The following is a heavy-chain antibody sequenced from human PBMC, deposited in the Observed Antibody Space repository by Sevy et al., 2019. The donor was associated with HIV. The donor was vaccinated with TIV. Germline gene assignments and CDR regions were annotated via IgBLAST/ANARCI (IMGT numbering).Heavy chain of an antibody. CDR2: LIPICGTA. J-gene: IGHJ5*02. V-gene: IGHV1-69*06. Sequence: ASVKVSCKASGGTFSSYAISWVRQAPGQGLEWMGGLIPICGTANYAQKFQGRVTITAEKSTSTAYMKLSSLASEDTAVYYCARVSSSSWPQHPYHWFDPWGQGTPVTVSS. CDR3: ARVSSSSWPQHPYHWFDP. D-gene: IGHD6-13*01. CDR1: GGTFSSYA.